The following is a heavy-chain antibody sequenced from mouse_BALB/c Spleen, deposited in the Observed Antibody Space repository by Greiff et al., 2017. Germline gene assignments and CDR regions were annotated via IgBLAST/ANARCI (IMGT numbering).Heavy chain of an antibody. Sequence: VKLMESGAELMKPGASVKISCKATGYTFSSYWIEWVKQRPGHGLEWIGEILPGSGSTNYNEKFKGKATFTADTSSNTAYMQLSSLTSEDSAVYYCARKDVTTATRDAMDYWGQGTSVTVSS. CDR1: GYTFSSYW. D-gene: IGHD1-2*01. CDR3: ARKDVTTATRDAMDY. J-gene: IGHJ4*01. CDR2: ILPGSGST. V-gene: IGHV1-9*01.